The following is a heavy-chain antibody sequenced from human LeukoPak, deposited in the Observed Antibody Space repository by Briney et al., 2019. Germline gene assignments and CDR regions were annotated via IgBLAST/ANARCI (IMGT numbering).Heavy chain of an antibody. V-gene: IGHV3-7*04. D-gene: IGHD4-23*01. Sequence: QTGGSLRPSCAASEFPFSNSWMTWVRQGPEKGLEWVANIKQDGSEKYYVDSVKGRFTISRDNAKNSLYLQMNSLRAEDTAVYYCARGYGGTSDSWGQGTLVTVSS. J-gene: IGHJ4*02. CDR1: EFPFSNSW. CDR2: IKQDGSEK. CDR3: ARGYGGTSDS.